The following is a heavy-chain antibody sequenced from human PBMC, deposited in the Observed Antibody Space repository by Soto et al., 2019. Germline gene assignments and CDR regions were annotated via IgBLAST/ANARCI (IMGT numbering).Heavy chain of an antibody. D-gene: IGHD3-10*01. Sequence: QVQLVQSGPELKKPGASVKIYCKASGYIFTSFGVTWVRRARGRGLEWMGWISAYDGKTHYAQNFQGRVRMTTDTSTTTAQMELTNLKYDDTAVYYCARLSRAMNSRRGEFYCSMDFWGQGTTVSVSS. CDR1: GYIFTSFG. J-gene: IGHJ6*02. V-gene: IGHV1-18*04. CDR3: ARLSRAMNSRRGEFYCSMDF. CDR2: ISAYDGKT.